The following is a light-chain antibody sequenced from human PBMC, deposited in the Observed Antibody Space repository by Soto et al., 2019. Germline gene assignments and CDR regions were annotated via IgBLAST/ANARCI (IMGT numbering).Light chain of an antibody. CDR3: CSYAPISTVV. Sequence: QSVLTQPASVSGSPGQSITISCTGTSSDVGSYNLVSWYQQHPGKAPKLMIYEDNKRPSGVSDRFSGSKSGNTASLTISGLQAEDEAHYYCCSYAPISTVVFGGGTKLTFL. J-gene: IGLJ3*02. V-gene: IGLV2-23*01. CDR1: SSDVGSYNL. CDR2: EDN.